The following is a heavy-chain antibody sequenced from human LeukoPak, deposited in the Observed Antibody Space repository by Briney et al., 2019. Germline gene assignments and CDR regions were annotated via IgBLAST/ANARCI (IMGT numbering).Heavy chain of an antibody. J-gene: IGHJ1*01. V-gene: IGHV6-1*01. CDR1: GDSVSSNSAA. CDR2: TYYRSEWYN. CDR3: AQADSTGYFYFQH. D-gene: IGHD3-22*01. Sequence: SQTLSLTCAISGDSVSSNSAAWNWITQSPSRGLEWLGRTYYRSEWYNDYAVSVKSRININPDTSKNQFPLQLNSVTPEDTAVYYCAQADSTGYFYFQHWGQGTLVTVSS.